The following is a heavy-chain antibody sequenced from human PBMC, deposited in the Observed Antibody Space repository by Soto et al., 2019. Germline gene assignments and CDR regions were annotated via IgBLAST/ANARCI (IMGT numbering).Heavy chain of an antibody. CDR3: AREKITGLFDY. J-gene: IGHJ4*02. CDR1: GGSFSGYS. CDR2: INHSGST. D-gene: IGHD2-8*02. V-gene: IGHV4-34*01. Sequence: SETLSLTCAVYGGSFSGYSWTWIRQPPGTGLEWIGEINHSGSTNYNPSLKSRVTISVDTSKNQFSLRLTSVTAADTAVYYCAREKITGLFDYWGQGTLVTVSS.